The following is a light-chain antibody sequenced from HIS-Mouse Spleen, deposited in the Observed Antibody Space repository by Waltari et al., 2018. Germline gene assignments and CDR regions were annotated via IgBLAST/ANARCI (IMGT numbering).Light chain of an antibody. CDR1: QSVSSN. Sequence: EIVMTPSPATLSVSPGERATLSCRASQSVSSNLAWYQQKPGQAPRLLIYGASTRATGIPARFSGSGSGTEFTLTISSLQSEDFAVYYCQQYNNWPPSYTFGQGTKLEIK. J-gene: IGKJ2*01. CDR3: QQYNNWPPSYT. V-gene: IGKV3-15*01. CDR2: GAS.